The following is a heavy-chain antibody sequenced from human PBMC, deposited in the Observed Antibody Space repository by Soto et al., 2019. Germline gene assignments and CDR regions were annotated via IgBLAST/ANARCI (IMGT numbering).Heavy chain of an antibody. D-gene: IGHD3-22*01. J-gene: IGHJ6*02. Sequence: LRLSCAASGFTFSSYGMHWVRQAPGKGLEWVAVIWYDGSNKYYADSVKGRFTISRDNSKNTLYLQMNSLRAEDTAVYYCASWGYYNSSGYYDGDYYYGMDVWGQGTTVTVSS. CDR1: GFTFSSYG. CDR3: ASWGYYNSSGYYDGDYYYGMDV. V-gene: IGHV3-33*01. CDR2: IWYDGSNK.